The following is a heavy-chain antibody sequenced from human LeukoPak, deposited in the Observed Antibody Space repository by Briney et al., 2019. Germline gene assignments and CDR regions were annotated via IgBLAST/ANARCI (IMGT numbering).Heavy chain of an antibody. V-gene: IGHV1-69*01. CDR2: IIPIFGTA. Sequence: GSSVTVSCKASGGTFSSYAISWVRQAPGQGLEWMGGIIPIFGTANYAQKFQGRVTITADESTSTAYMELSSLRSEDTAVYYCARAYSSRRDYYYYMDVWGKGTTVTVSS. CDR3: ARAYSSRRDYYYYMDV. J-gene: IGHJ6*03. D-gene: IGHD6-13*01. CDR1: GGTFSSYA.